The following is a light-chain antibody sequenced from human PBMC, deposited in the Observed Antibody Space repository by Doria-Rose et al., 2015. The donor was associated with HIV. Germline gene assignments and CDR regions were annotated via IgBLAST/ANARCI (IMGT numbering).Light chain of an antibody. CDR2: DGS. CDR1: QSFSSTY. J-gene: IGKJ1*01. V-gene: IGKV3-20*01. CDR3: HQYGTSWT. Sequence: TQSPGTLSLSPGERATLSCRASQSFSSTYLAWYQQKPGQAHSLLIYDGSTRATGIPDRFSASVSGTDFTLTINRLEPEDFALYYCHQYGTSWTFGQGTKVE.